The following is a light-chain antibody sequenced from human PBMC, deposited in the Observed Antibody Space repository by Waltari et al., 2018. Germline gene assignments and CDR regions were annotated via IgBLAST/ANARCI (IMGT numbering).Light chain of an antibody. CDR3: CSYAGIYTWV. V-gene: IGLV2-11*01. CDR2: AVN. CDR1: SNDVGGYNY. J-gene: IGLJ3*02. Sequence: QSALTQPRSVSGSPGQSVTISCTGTSNDVGGYNYVSWYQQHPGKAPKLMIYAVNKRPSGVPDRFSGSKSGNPASLTISGLQAEDEADYYCCSYAGIYTWVFGGGTKLTVL.